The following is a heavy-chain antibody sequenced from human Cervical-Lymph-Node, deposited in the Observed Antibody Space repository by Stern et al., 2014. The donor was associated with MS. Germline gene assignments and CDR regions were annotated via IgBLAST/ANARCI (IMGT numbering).Heavy chain of an antibody. Sequence: QVQLQESGPGLVTPSGTLSLTCAVSGGSVSSTNWGSWVRQSPGKGLEWIGNIYHSGASNYRPSLRSRVSISLANSKNHLSLHLTSVTAADTAVYYCARERQQYCNSEGCSYWYFDLWGRGTLVTVSS. CDR1: GGSVSSTNW. CDR2: IYHSGAS. J-gene: IGHJ2*01. V-gene: IGHV4-4*02. CDR3: ARERQQYCNSEGCSYWYFDL. D-gene: IGHD2/OR15-2a*01.